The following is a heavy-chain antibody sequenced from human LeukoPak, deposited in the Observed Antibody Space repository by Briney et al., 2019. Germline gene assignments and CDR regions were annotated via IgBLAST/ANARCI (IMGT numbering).Heavy chain of an antibody. CDR1: GGSISSGGYS. Sequence: SETPSLTCAVSGGSISSGGYSWSWIRQPPGKGLEWIGYIYHSGSTYYNPSLKSRVTISVDRSKNQFSLKLSSVTAADTAVYYCARGEMVRGVINPWGQGTLVTVSS. V-gene: IGHV4-30-2*01. CDR2: IYHSGST. D-gene: IGHD3-10*01. CDR3: ARGEMVRGVINP. J-gene: IGHJ5*02.